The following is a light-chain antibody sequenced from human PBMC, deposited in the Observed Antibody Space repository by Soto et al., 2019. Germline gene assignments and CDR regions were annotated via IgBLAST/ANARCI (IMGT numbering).Light chain of an antibody. CDR1: QTIANIY. CDR3: QQYSGSPET. V-gene: IGKV3-20*01. Sequence: EIVLTQSPGTLSLSPGERAVLSCRASQTIANIYLAWYQHKPGRPPRLLIYDTSTRATGTPDRFIGSGSGTDFTLTISRLEPEDFAVYYCQQYSGSPETFGPGTKVEI. CDR2: DTS. J-gene: IGKJ1*01.